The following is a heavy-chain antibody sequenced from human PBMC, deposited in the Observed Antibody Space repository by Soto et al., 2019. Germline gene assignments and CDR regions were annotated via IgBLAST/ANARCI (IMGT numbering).Heavy chain of an antibody. J-gene: IGHJ4*02. D-gene: IGHD4-17*01. V-gene: IGHV3-23*01. CDR2: VSGRGDTT. Sequence: EVQLLESGGTLVQPGGSLRLSCAASGFTFTSYAMTWVRQAPGKGLEWVSTVSGRGDTTYYAGSVKGRFTISRDNSKNTLYMQMIRLRAEDTALYYCAMGRGGDYGHWGQGTLVTVSS. CDR3: AMGRGGDYGH. CDR1: GFTFTSYA.